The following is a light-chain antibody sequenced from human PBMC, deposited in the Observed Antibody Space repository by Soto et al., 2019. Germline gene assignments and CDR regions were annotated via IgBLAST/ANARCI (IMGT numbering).Light chain of an antibody. CDR3: QSYHSSNVV. V-gene: IGLV6-57*04. CDR1: SGSIASNY. J-gene: IGLJ3*02. Sequence: NFMLTQPHSVSESPGKTVTISCTRSSGSIASNYVQWYQQRPGSAPTTVIYEANHRPSGVPDRFSGSIDSSSNSASLTISRLKSEDEADYYCQSYHSSNVVFGGGTKLTVL. CDR2: EAN.